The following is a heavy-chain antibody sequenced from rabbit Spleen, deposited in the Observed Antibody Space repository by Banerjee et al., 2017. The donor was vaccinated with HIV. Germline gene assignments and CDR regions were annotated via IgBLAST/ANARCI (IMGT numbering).Heavy chain of an antibody. Sequence: QEQLVESGGGLVQPEGSLTLTCTASGFDFSSNAMCWVRQAPGKGPEWIACINAVTGKAVYASWAKGRFTISKTSSTTVTLQMTSLTAADTATYFCARDAGTGDYIDVYFNLWGQGTLVTVS. CDR3: ARDAGTGDYIDVYFNL. J-gene: IGHJ4*01. V-gene: IGHV1S45*01. D-gene: IGHD8-1*01. CDR2: INAVTGKA. CDR1: GFDFSSNA.